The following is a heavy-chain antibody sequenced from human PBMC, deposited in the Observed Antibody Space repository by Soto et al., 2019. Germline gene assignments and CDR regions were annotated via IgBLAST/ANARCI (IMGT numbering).Heavy chain of an antibody. CDR3: ARGYCTTTTCDPWFDP. D-gene: IGHD2-2*01. J-gene: IGHJ5*02. CDR2: IYPGDSDT. Sequence: GESLKISCTGVGYSFTSYWIGWVRQMPGKGLEWMGIIYPGDSDTRYSPSFQGQVTISADKSITTAYLQWSSLKASDTAMYYCARGYCTTTTCDPWFDPWGQGTLVTVSS. CDR1: GYSFTSYW. V-gene: IGHV5-51*01.